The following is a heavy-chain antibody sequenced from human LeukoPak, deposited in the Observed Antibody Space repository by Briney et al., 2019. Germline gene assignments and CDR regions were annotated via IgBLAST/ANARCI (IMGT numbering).Heavy chain of an antibody. V-gene: IGHV1-69*05. CDR3: ARDSLSGYSYAPN. J-gene: IGHJ1*01. CDR2: IIPIFGTA. CDR1: GAAFTGYA. D-gene: IGHD5-18*01. Sequence: SVKVSCKASGAAFTGYAISWVRQAPGQGLEWMGGIIPIFGTANYAQKFRGRVTITTDESTSTAYMELSSLRSEATAVYYCARDSLSGYSYAPNWGQGTLVTVSS.